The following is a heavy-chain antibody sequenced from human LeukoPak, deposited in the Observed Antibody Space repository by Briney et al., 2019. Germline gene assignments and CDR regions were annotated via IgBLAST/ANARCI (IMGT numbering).Heavy chain of an antibody. V-gene: IGHV3-21*01. D-gene: IGHD3-3*01. CDR1: EFTFSSYS. Sequence: GGSLRLSCAASEFTFSSYSMNWVRQAPGKGLEWVSSISSNSTYMYYADSVKGRFTISRDNAKNSLYLQMNSLRAEDTAVYYCARGLNVRITIFGVVTNAFDIWGQGTMVTVSS. CDR3: ARGLNVRITIFGVVTNAFDI. J-gene: IGHJ3*02. CDR2: ISSNSTYM.